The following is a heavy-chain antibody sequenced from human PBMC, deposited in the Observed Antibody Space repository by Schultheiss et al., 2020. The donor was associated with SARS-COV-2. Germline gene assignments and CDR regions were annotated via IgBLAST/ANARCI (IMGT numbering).Heavy chain of an antibody. Sequence: GGSLRLSCAASGFTFTNYWVHWVRQAPGKGLEWVGFIRSIAYGATTEYAASVKGRFTISRDDSKSIAFLHMNSLKTEDTAVYYCTRDPNDLAYFSPSLQEGYYFDYWGQGTLVTVSS. J-gene: IGHJ4*02. CDR3: TRDPNDLAYFSPSLQEGYYFDY. CDR2: IRSIAYGATT. D-gene: IGHD1-1*01. V-gene: IGHV3-49*04. CDR1: GFTFTNYW.